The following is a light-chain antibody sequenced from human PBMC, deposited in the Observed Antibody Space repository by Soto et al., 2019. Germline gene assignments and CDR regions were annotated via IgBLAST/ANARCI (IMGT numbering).Light chain of an antibody. CDR3: KSFTTSSTYV. V-gene: IGLV2-14*01. CDR1: SNDIGSYNY. J-gene: IGLJ1*01. Sequence: QSVLTQPASVSGSPGQSIAISCIRNSNDIGSYNYVSWYQQHPGKAPKLMIYDVSNRPSGVSDRFSGSKSGNTASLTISELQAEDETDYYCKSFTTSSTYVFXTGTKVTVL. CDR2: DVS.